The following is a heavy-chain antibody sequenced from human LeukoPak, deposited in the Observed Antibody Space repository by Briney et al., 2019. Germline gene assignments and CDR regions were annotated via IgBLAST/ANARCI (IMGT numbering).Heavy chain of an antibody. CDR3: ARGTDYDFWSGYMTTTTSWGMDV. Sequence: ASVKVSCKGTGYTFTSYDINWVGQAGGQGLEGMGWMNPKSGNTGYAQKFQGRVTMTRNTYISTAYMELSSLRSEDTAVYYCARGTDYDFWSGYMTTTTSWGMDVWGQGTTVTVSS. CDR1: GYTFTSYD. D-gene: IGHD3-3*01. J-gene: IGHJ6*02. V-gene: IGHV1-8*01. CDR2: MNPKSGNT.